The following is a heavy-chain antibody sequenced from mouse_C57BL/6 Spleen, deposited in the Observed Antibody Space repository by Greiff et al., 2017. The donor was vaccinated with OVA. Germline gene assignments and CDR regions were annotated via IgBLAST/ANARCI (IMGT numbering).Heavy chain of an antibody. V-gene: IGHV1-42*01. CDR1: GYSFTGYY. CDR2: INPSTGGT. Sequence: VQLKQSGPELVKPGASVKISCKASGYSFTGYYMNWVKQSPEKSLEWIGEINPSTGGTTYNQKFKAKATLTVDKSSSTAYMQLQSLTSEDSAVYYCSRFGDYDPFFDYWGQGTTLTVSS. CDR3: SRFGDYDPFFDY. J-gene: IGHJ2*01. D-gene: IGHD2-4*01.